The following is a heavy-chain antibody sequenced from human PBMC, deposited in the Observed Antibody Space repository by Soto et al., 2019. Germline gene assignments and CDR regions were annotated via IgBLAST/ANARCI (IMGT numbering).Heavy chain of an antibody. CDR3: AREGGESSDGLYYFDS. Sequence: SETLSLTCTVSGGSTSSDNYWSWIRQPPGKGLEWIGHIYYSGNTDYNPSLKSRLAISIDTSKNQFSLKLSSVTAADTAVYFCAREGGESSDGLYYFDSWGQGYLVTVSS. J-gene: IGHJ4*02. CDR1: GGSTSSDNY. D-gene: IGHD3-16*01. CDR2: IYYSGNT. V-gene: IGHV4-30-4*01.